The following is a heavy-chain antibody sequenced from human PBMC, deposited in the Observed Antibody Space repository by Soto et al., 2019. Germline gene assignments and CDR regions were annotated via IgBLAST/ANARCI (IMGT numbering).Heavy chain of an antibody. CDR2: VRGGGDST. V-gene: IGHV3-23*01. CDR3: AGRDGPSLPYCFDY. CDR1: GVTFRSYA. Sequence: AGSLRLSCAASGVTFRSYAMSWVRQAPGEGLEWVSSVRGGGDSTYYADSGKGRFTISRHHSKNTLYLQIDTLRADHTAVYYCAGRDGPSLPYCFDYWGQGTLVTVSS. D-gene: IGHD2-8*02. J-gene: IGHJ4*02.